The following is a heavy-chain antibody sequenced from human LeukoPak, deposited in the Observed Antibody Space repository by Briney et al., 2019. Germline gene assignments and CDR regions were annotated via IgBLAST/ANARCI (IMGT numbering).Heavy chain of an antibody. V-gene: IGHV3-53*01. CDR3: AGGSGWYKTPNYFDY. CDR2: IYSGGST. D-gene: IGHD6-19*01. Sequence: PGGSLRLSCAASGFTVSSNYMSWVRQAPGKGLEWVSVIYSGGSTYYADSVKGRFTISRDNSKNTLYLQMNSLRAEDTDVYYCAGGSGWYKTPNYFDYWGQGTLVTVSS. J-gene: IGHJ4*02. CDR1: GFTVSSNY.